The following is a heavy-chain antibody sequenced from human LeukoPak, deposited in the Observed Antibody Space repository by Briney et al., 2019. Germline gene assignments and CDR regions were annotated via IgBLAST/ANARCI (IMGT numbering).Heavy chain of an antibody. CDR1: GYSFSSHV. D-gene: IGHD2-2*02. J-gene: IGHJ5*02. Sequence: ASVKLSCKASGYSFSSHVIHWVRQAPGQRLEWVGWINAANGNTKYSQKFQDRVTITRDTSASTAYMELSSLRSEDTAVYYCARGPSCSTNTCYKAFWFDPWGQGTLVTVSS. CDR2: INAANGNT. CDR3: ARGPSCSTNTCYKAFWFDP. V-gene: IGHV1-3*01.